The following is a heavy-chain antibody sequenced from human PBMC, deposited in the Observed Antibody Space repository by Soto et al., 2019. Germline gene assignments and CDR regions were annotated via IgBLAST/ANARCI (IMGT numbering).Heavy chain of an antibody. V-gene: IGHV3-30-3*01. D-gene: IGHD6-6*01. Sequence: GGSLRLSCEASGFTFSSYAMHWVRQAPGKGLEWVAVISYDGSNKYYADSVKGRFTISRDNSKNTLYLQMNGLRAEDTAVYYCAREVAGIAARAGDYWGQGTLVTVSS. J-gene: IGHJ4*02. CDR1: GFTFSSYA. CDR2: ISYDGSNK. CDR3: AREVAGIAARAGDY.